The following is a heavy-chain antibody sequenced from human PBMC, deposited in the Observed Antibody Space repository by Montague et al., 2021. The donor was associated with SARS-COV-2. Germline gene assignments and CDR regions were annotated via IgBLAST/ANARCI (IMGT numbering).Heavy chain of an antibody. CDR3: ARVEYYGFWSGQYDPRYYFYGMDV. CDR2: TYYRSEWYM. V-gene: IGHV6-1*01. CDR1: GDSVSRDSVA. J-gene: IGHJ6*02. Sequence: CAISGDSVSRDSVAWNWIRQSPSRGLEWLGRTYYRSEWYMDYALSLNSRMTINPDTSKNEFSLHLNSVTPDDTAVYYCARVEYYGFWSGQYDPRYYFYGMDVWGQGTTVTVSS. D-gene: IGHD3-3*01.